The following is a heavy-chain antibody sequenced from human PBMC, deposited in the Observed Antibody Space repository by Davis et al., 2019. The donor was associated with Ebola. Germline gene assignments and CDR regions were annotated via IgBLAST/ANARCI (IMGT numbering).Heavy chain of an antibody. Sequence: ASVKVSCKASGYTFTSYYMHWVRQAPGQGLEWMGRINPNSGGTNYAQKFQGRVTMTRDTSISTAYMELNSLTSDDTAVYYCAREVYSGYDLPDYWGQGTLVTVSS. CDR2: INPNSGGT. D-gene: IGHD5-12*01. CDR1: GYTFTSYY. V-gene: IGHV1-2*06. J-gene: IGHJ4*02. CDR3: AREVYSGYDLPDY.